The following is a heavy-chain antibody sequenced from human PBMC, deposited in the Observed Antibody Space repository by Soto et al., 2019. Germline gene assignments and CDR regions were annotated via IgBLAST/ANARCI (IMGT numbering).Heavy chain of an antibody. CDR2: IGYDGGNK. D-gene: IGHD3-22*01. V-gene: IGHV3-33*01. CDR1: GFTFRYYG. Sequence: QVQLVESGGGVVQRGGSLRLSCVASGFTFRYYGMHLVRQAPGKGLEWVSVIGYDGGNKYYADSVKGRFTVSRDNSKNTVYLQMNSLRAEDTAVYYCARTRIRDYDRSGYVAYYYGMDVWGQGTTVTVSS. J-gene: IGHJ6*02. CDR3: ARTRIRDYDRSGYVAYYYGMDV.